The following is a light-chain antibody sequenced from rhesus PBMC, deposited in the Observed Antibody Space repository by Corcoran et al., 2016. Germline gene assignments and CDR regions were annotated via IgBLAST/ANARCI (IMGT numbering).Light chain of an antibody. CDR2: KAS. CDR3: HQSYGLPFT. CDR1: ENVNNF. J-gene: IGKJ3*01. Sequence: DIQMTQSPSSLSASIGDRVTITCRASENVNNFLHWYQQIPGRAPKLLIYKASTLQSGVPSRFSGSGLWLDFTLTISSLQPEDFGIYYCHQSYGLPFTFGPGTKLDIK. V-gene: IGKV1-74*01.